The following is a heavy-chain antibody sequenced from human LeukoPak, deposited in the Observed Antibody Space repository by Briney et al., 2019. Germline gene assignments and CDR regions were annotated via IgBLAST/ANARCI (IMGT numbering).Heavy chain of an antibody. CDR3: ARCHYGDYPNDAFDI. CDR1: GFTFSSYS. CDR2: ISSSSSSYI. V-gene: IGHV3-21*01. J-gene: IGHJ3*02. Sequence: PGGSLRLSCAASGFTFSSYSMNWVRQAPGKGLEWVSSISSSSSSYIYYADSVKGRFTISRDNAKNSLYLQMNSLRAEDTAVYYCARCHYGDYPNDAFDIWGQGTMVTVSS. D-gene: IGHD4-17*01.